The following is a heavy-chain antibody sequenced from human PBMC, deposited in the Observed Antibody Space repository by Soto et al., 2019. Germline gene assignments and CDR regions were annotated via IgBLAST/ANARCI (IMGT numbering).Heavy chain of an antibody. V-gene: IGHV1-2*02. CDR1: GYILTDHY. CDR3: ARGKYGSYYFALDV. Sequence: QVPLVQSGAEVKKPGASVKVSCKTSGYILTDHYIHWVRQGPGQGLEWMGWINPYTGGTNLAQKFQGRLTMTRDTSISSADMEMRSLRSDDTAVYYCARGKYGSYYFALDVWGQGTTVTVSS. J-gene: IGHJ6*02. CDR2: INPYTGGT. D-gene: IGHD1-26*01.